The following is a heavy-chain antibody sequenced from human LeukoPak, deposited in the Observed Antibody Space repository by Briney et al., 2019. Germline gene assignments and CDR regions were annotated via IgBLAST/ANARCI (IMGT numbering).Heavy chain of an antibody. J-gene: IGHJ3*02. D-gene: IGHD3-22*01. CDR2: IIPIFGIA. CDR1: GGTFSSYA. CDR3: ARDRYYYDSSGYHTAFDI. V-gene: IGHV1-69*13. Sequence: EASVKVSCTASGGTFSSYAISWVRQAPGQGLEWMGRIIPIFGIANYAQKFQGRVTITADESTSTAYMELSSLRSEDTAVYYCARDRYYYDSSGYHTAFDIWGQGTMVTVSS.